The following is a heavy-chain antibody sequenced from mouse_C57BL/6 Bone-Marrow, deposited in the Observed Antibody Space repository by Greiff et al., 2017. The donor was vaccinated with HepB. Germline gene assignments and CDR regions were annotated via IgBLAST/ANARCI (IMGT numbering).Heavy chain of an antibody. V-gene: IGHV6-3*01. Sequence: EVKVEESGGGLVQPGGSMKLSCVASGFTFSNYWMNWVRQSPEKGLEWVAQIRLKSDNYATHYAESVKGRFTISRDDSKSSVYLQMNNLRAEDTGIYYCTGPYYGSNFDYWGQGTTLTVSS. J-gene: IGHJ2*01. D-gene: IGHD1-1*01. CDR3: TGPYYGSNFDY. CDR1: GFTFSNYW. CDR2: IRLKSDNYAT.